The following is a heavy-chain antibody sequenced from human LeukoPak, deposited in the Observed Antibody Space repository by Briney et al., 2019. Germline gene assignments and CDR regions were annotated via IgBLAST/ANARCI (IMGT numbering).Heavy chain of an antibody. Sequence: GSPRLSCAASGFTFSSYSMNWVRQAPGKGLEWVSYISSSSSTIYYADSVKGRFTISRDNAKNSLYLQMNSLRAEDTAVYYCASLIAGGEYYFDYWGQGTLVTVSS. D-gene: IGHD7-27*01. CDR1: GFTFSSYS. V-gene: IGHV3-48*04. J-gene: IGHJ4*02. CDR3: ASLIAGGEYYFDY. CDR2: ISSSSSTI.